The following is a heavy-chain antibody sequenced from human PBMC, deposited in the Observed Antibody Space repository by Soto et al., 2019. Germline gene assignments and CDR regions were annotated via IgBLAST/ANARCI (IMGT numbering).Heavy chain of an antibody. CDR2: IYYSGST. Sequence: QLQLQESGPGLVKPSETLSLTCTVSGGSISSSSYYWGWIRQPPGKGLEWIGSIYYSGSTYYTPSPKVPATLPVDTSKNQFSLKLSSVTAADTAVYYCARGAEDIVVVPAGRSLGNWFDPWGQGTLVTVSS. D-gene: IGHD2-2*01. J-gene: IGHJ5*02. CDR1: GGSISSSSYY. CDR3: ARGAEDIVVVPAGRSLGNWFDP. V-gene: IGHV4-39*01.